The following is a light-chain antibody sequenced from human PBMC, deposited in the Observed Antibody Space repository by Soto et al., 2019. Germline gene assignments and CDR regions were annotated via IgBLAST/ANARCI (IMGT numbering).Light chain of an antibody. Sequence: EIVWTQSPGTLSLSPGERATLSCRSSQSVSSSYLAWYQQKPGQAPRLLIYSASSRATGIPDRFSGSASGTDFTLTISRLEPEDFAVYYCQQYGSSPRFTFGPGTKVDMK. V-gene: IGKV3-20*01. CDR3: QQYGSSPRFT. CDR2: SAS. J-gene: IGKJ3*01. CDR1: QSVSSSY.